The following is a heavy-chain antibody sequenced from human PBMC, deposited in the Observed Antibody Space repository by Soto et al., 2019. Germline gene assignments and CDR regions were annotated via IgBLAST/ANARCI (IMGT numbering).Heavy chain of an antibody. CDR3: ARGSSVRGVGNYYYYYGMDV. CDR2: IYYSGST. V-gene: IGHV4-30-4*01. D-gene: IGHD3-10*01. J-gene: IGHJ6*02. Sequence: SETLSLTCTVSGGSISSGDYYWSWIRQPPGKGLEWIGYIYYSGSTYYNPSLKSRVTISVDTSKNQFSLKLSSVTAADTAVYYCARGSSVRGVGNYYYYYGMDVWGQGTTVTVSS. CDR1: GGSISSGDYY.